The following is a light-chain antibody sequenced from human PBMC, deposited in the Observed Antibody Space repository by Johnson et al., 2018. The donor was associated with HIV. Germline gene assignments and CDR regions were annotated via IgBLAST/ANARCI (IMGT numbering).Light chain of an antibody. CDR3: GTWDNGLSACV. Sequence: QFVLTQPPSVSAPPGQKVTISCSGSSSNIGNNLASWYQQLPGTAPKLLIYANNKRPSGIPDRFSGSKSGTSATLGITGLQTGDEADYYCGTWDNGLSACVFGTGTMVTVL. CDR1: SSNIGNNL. J-gene: IGLJ1*01. CDR2: ANN. V-gene: IGLV1-51*02.